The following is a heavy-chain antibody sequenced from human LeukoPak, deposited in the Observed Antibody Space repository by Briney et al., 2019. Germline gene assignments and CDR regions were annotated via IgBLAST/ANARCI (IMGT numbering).Heavy chain of an antibody. V-gene: IGHV1-69*05. D-gene: IGHD6-19*01. CDR2: IIPIFGTA. CDR1: GGTFRSYA. Sequence: SVRVSCKASGGTFRSYAISWVRQAPGQGLEWMGRIIPIFGTANYAQKFQGRVTITTDESTSTAYMELSSLRSEDTAVYYCARQLGEEQWLVSNWFDPWGQGTLVTVSS. CDR3: ARQLGEEQWLVSNWFDP. J-gene: IGHJ5*02.